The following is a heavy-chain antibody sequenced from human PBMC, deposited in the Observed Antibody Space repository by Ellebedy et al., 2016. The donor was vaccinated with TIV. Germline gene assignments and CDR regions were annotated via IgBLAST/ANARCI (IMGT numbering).Heavy chain of an antibody. D-gene: IGHD1-14*01. V-gene: IGHV4-39*07. CDR3: AKSPEQTNAFDI. CDR2: IYYSGST. Sequence: SETLSLTXTVSGGSISSSSYYWGWIRQPPGKGLEWIGSIYYSGSTYYNPSLKSRVTISVDTSKNQFSLKLSSVTAADTAVYYCAKSPEQTNAFDIWGQGTMVTVSS. J-gene: IGHJ3*02. CDR1: GGSISSSSYY.